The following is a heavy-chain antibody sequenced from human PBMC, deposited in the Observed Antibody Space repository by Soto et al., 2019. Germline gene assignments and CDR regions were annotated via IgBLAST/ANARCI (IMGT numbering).Heavy chain of an antibody. CDR2: IYYSGST. CDR3: ARVPNIAARPDWFDP. J-gene: IGHJ5*02. D-gene: IGHD6-6*01. V-gene: IGHV4-59*01. Sequence: SDTLSLTWSHSGVSISSYYLSWIRQPPGKGLEWIGYIYYSGSTNYNPSLKSRVTISVDTSKNQFSLKLSSVTAADTAVYYCARVPNIAARPDWFDPWGQGTLVTVSS. CDR1: GVSISSYY.